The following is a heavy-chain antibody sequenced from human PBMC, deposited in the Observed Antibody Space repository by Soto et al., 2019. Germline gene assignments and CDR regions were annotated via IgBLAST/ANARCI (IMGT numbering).Heavy chain of an antibody. J-gene: IGHJ6*02. V-gene: IGHV3-9*01. Sequence: EVQLVESGGGLVQPGRSLRLSCAASGFTFDDYAMHWVRQAPGKGLEWVSGISWTSGSIGYADSVKGRFTISRDNAKNSLYLQMNSLRAEDTALYYCATGPSSPYYYYYGMDVWGQGTTVTVSS. D-gene: IGHD6-13*01. CDR2: ISWTSGSI. CDR1: GFTFDDYA. CDR3: ATGPSSPYYYYYGMDV.